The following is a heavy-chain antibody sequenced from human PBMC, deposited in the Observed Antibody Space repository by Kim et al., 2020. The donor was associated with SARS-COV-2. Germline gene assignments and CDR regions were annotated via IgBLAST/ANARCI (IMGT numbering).Heavy chain of an antibody. CDR1: GFTFSNAW. Sequence: GGSLRLSCAASGFTFSNAWMSWVRQAPGKGLEWVGRIKSKTDGGTTDYAAPVKGRFTISRDDSKNTLYLQMNSLKTEDTAVYYCTTDLLGYYYDSSGYYRDYYFDYWGQGTLVTVSS. CDR3: TTDLLGYYYDSSGYYRDYYFDY. D-gene: IGHD3-22*01. V-gene: IGHV3-15*01. J-gene: IGHJ4*02. CDR2: IKSKTDGGTT.